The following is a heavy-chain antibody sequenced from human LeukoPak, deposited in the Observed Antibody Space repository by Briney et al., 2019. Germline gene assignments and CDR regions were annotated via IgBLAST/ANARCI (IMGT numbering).Heavy chain of an antibody. D-gene: IGHD2-15*01. J-gene: IGHJ4*02. CDR2: IKQDGSEK. V-gene: IGHV3-7*01. CDR3: ARDLYCSGDSCYSGLKY. Sequence: GGSLRLSCAVSGFTFSDYWMSWVRQAPGKGLEWVANIKQDGSEKYYVDSVKGRFTISRDSAQNSVDLQMNSLRAEDTAVYYCARDLYCSGDSCYSGLKYWGQGTLVTVSS. CDR1: GFTFSDYW.